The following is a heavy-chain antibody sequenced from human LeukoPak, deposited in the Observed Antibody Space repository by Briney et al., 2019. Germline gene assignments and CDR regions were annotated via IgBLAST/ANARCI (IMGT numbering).Heavy chain of an antibody. Sequence: PSETLSLTCTVSGGSISSYYWSWIRQPPGKGLGWIGYIYYSGSTNYNPSLKIRVTISVDTSKNQFSLKLSAVTAADTAVYYCARGLPFYYYGSGFQYYFDYWGQGTLVTVSS. V-gene: IGHV4-59*12. D-gene: IGHD3-10*01. CDR2: IYYSGST. CDR1: GGSISSYY. J-gene: IGHJ4*02. CDR3: ARGLPFYYYGSGFQYYFDY.